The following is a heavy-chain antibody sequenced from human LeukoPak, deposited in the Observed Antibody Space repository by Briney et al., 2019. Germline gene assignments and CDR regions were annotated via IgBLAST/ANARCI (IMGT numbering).Heavy chain of an antibody. J-gene: IGHJ5*02. Sequence: ASVKVSCKASGYTFTGYYMHWVRQAPGQGLEWMGRINPNSGGTNYAHKFQGRVTMTRDTSISTAYMELSRLRSDDTAVYYCARVRGFGCSGGSCYPANWFDPWGQGTLVTVSS. V-gene: IGHV1-2*06. CDR2: INPNSGGT. CDR3: ARVRGFGCSGGSCYPANWFDP. CDR1: GYTFTGYY. D-gene: IGHD2-15*01.